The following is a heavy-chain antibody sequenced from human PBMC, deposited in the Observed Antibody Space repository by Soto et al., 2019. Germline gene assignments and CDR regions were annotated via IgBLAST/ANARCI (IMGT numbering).Heavy chain of an antibody. D-gene: IGHD3-3*01. Sequence: PSETLSLTCAVSGGSISSSNWWSWVRQPPGKGLEWIGEIYHSGSTNYNPSLKSRVTISVDKSKNQFSLKLSPVTAADTAVYYCAREPLRQVIFGVVTGMDVWGQGTTVTVSS. V-gene: IGHV4-4*02. CDR3: AREPLRQVIFGVVTGMDV. CDR1: GGSISSSNW. J-gene: IGHJ6*02. CDR2: IYHSGST.